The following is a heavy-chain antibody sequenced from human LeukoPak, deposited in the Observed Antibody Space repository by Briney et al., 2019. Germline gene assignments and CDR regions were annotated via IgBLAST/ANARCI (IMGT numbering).Heavy chain of an antibody. Sequence: SETLSLTCTVSGGSISSGGYYWSWIRQHPGKGLEWIGYIYYSGSTYYNPSLKSRVTISVDTSKNQFSLKLSSVTAADTAVYYCAREVTTIFGAVNLPSYYYYGMDVWGQGTTVTVSS. CDR3: AREVTTIFGAVNLPSYYYYGMDV. V-gene: IGHV4-31*03. CDR2: IYYSGST. J-gene: IGHJ6*02. D-gene: IGHD3-3*01. CDR1: GGSISSGGYY.